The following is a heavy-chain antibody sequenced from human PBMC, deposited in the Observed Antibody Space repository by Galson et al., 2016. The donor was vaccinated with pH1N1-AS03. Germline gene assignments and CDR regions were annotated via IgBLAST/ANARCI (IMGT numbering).Heavy chain of an antibody. D-gene: IGHD3-10*01. CDR1: GFTFSSHD. CDR2: SGTAGDT. CDR3: ARGKEGYFYGMDV. J-gene: IGHJ6*02. Sequence: SLRLSCAGAGFTFSSHDMYWVRHPPGKGLEWASASGTAGDTYYAGSVKGRFTISRENAKNSLYLQMNSLRAGDTAVYYCARGKEGYFYGMDVWGQGTTVTVSS. V-gene: IGHV3-13*01.